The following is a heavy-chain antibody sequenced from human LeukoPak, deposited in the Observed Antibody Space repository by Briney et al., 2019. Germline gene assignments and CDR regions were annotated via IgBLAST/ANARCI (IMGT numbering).Heavy chain of an antibody. CDR1: GFTFSSYG. D-gene: IGHD3-22*01. CDR2: ISYDGSNK. Sequence: GGSLRLSCAASGFTFSSYGMHWVRQAPGKGLEWVAVISYDGSNKYYADSVKGRFTISRDNSKNTLYLQMNSLRAEDTAVYYCAKDSTDDSSGYYYVPDAFDIWGQGTMVTVSS. V-gene: IGHV3-30*18. J-gene: IGHJ3*02. CDR3: AKDSTDDSSGYYYVPDAFDI.